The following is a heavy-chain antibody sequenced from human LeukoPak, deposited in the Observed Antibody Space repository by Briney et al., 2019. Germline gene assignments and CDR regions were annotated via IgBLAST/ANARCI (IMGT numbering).Heavy chain of an antibody. Sequence: SETLSLTCTVSGGSISSYYWSWIRQPPGKGLEWIGYIYYSGSTNYIPSLKSRVTISVDTSKNQFSLKLSSVTAADTAVYYCARDLGDAFDIWGQGTMVTVSS. CDR3: ARDLGDAFDI. CDR2: IYYSGST. D-gene: IGHD7-27*01. J-gene: IGHJ3*02. CDR1: GGSISSYY. V-gene: IGHV4-59*01.